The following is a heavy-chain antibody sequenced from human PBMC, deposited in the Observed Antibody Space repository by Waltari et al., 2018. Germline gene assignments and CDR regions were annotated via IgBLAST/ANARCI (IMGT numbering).Heavy chain of an antibody. Sequence: EVQLVESGGGLVQPGGSLRLSCAASGFTFSSYDMHWVRQATGKGLEWVSAIGTAGDTYYPGSVKGRFTISRENAKNSLYLQMNSLRAGDTAVYYCARRLGSGYPGEDYYGMDVWGQGTTVIVSS. D-gene: IGHD3-22*01. CDR1: GFTFSSYD. CDR2: IGTAGDT. J-gene: IGHJ6*02. V-gene: IGHV3-13*01. CDR3: ARRLGSGYPGEDYYGMDV.